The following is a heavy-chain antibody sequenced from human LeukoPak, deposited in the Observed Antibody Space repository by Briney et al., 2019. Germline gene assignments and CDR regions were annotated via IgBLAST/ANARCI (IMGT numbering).Heavy chain of an antibody. CDR1: GFNFRSYA. D-gene: IGHD3-10*01. Sequence: GGSLRLSCSASGFNFRSYAMHWVRQAPGKGLEYVLAISSNGGSTYYADSVKGRFTISRDNSKNTLYLQMSSLRAEDTAVYYCVNTYGSGSYPFDYWGQGTLVTVSS. CDR3: VNTYGSGSYPFDY. V-gene: IGHV3-64D*09. J-gene: IGHJ4*02. CDR2: ISSNGGST.